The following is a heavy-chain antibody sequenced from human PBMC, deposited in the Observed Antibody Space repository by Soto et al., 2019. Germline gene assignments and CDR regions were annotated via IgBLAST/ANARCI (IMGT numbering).Heavy chain of an antibody. V-gene: IGHV4-34*01. D-gene: IGHD3-16*02. CDR2: INHSGST. J-gene: IGHJ6*02. Sequence: SETLSLTCAVYGGSFSGYYWSWIRQPPGKGLEWIGEINHSGSTNYNPSLKSRVTISVDTSKNQFSLKLSSVTAADTAVYYCARDPYYDYVWGSYRPYYYYGMDVWGQGTTVTVSS. CDR3: ARDPYYDYVWGSYRPYYYYGMDV. CDR1: GGSFSGYY.